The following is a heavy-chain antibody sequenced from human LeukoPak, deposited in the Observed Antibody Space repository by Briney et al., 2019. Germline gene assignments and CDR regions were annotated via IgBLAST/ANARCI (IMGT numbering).Heavy chain of an antibody. J-gene: IGHJ2*01. CDR3: AGSSSGYYRLYYWYFDL. CDR2: IYYSGST. CDR1: GGSISSGDYY. V-gene: IGHV4-30-4*01. Sequence: NPSETLSLTCTVSGGSISSGDYYWSWIRQPPGRGLEWIGYIYYSGSTNYNPSLKSRVTISVDTSKNQFSLKLSSVTAADTAVYYCAGSSSGYYRLYYWYFDLWGRGTLVTVSS. D-gene: IGHD3-22*01.